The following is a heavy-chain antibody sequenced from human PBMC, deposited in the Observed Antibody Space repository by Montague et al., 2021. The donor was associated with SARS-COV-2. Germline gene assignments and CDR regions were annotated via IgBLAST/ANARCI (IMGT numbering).Heavy chain of an antibody. D-gene: IGHD2-15*01. CDR3: ARGSGCSGGSCYSEGVPYYDYGMDV. Sequence: SETLSLTCTVSGYSISSGYYWGWIRQPPGKGLEWIGSIYHSGSTYYNPSLKSRVTISVDTSKNRISLKLSSVTAADTAVYYCARGSGCSGGSCYSEGVPYYDYGMDVWGQGTTVTVSS. CDR1: GYSISSGYY. V-gene: IGHV4-38-2*02. J-gene: IGHJ6*02. CDR2: IYHSGST.